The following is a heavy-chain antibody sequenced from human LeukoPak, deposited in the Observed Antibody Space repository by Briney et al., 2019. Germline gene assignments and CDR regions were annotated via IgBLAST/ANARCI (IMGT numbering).Heavy chain of an antibody. Sequence: GGSLRLSCAASGFTFSSYAMSWVRQAPGKGLEWVSAISGSGGSTYYADSVKGRFTISRDNSKNTLYLQMNSLRAEDTAVYYCAKDFLPATTVTSTYFDHWGQGTLVTVSS. D-gene: IGHD4-17*01. CDR1: GFTFSSYA. V-gene: IGHV3-23*01. CDR3: AKDFLPATTVTSTYFDH. CDR2: ISGSGGST. J-gene: IGHJ4*02.